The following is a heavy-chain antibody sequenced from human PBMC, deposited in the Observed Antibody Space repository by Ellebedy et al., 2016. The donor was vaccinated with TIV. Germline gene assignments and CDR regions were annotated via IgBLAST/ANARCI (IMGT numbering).Heavy chain of an antibody. CDR2: IDYDGSST. CDR1: GFTFSRHW. Sequence: GESLKISCAASGFTFSRHWMHWVRQAPGKGLVWVSRIDYDGSSTIYADSVKGRFTISRDNAKNTLYLQMNSLRAEDTALYYCARNRYCSAGDCYALGYWGQGTLVTVSS. J-gene: IGHJ4*02. D-gene: IGHD2-15*01. V-gene: IGHV3-74*01. CDR3: ARNRYCSAGDCYALGY.